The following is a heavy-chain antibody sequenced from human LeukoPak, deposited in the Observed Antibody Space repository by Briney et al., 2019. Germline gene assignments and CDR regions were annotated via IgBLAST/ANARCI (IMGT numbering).Heavy chain of an antibody. CDR3: ARDCIGCHGFDY. CDR1: GYTFTSYG. CDR2: VSAYADNT. Sequence: VASLKVSCKASGYTFTSYGITWVRQAPGQGLEWMGWVSAYADNTNYVQKIQGRVTMTTDTSTSIAYMELRSLRSVDTAVYYCARDCIGCHGFDYWGQGTLVTVSS. V-gene: IGHV1-18*01. J-gene: IGHJ4*02. D-gene: IGHD2-15*01.